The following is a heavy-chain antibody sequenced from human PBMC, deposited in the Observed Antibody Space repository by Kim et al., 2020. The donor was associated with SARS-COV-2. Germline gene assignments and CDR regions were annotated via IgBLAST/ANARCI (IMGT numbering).Heavy chain of an antibody. D-gene: IGHD4-17*01. CDR3: ASYGNDYGDYESPDAFDI. V-gene: IGHV1-69*02. Sequence: SVKVSCKASGGTFSSYTISWVRQAPGQGLEWMGRIIPILGIANYAQKFQGRVTITADKSTSTAYMELSSLRSEDTAVYYCASYGNDYGDYESPDAFDIWGQGTMVTVSS. CDR1: GGTFSSYT. CDR2: IIPILGIA. J-gene: IGHJ3*02.